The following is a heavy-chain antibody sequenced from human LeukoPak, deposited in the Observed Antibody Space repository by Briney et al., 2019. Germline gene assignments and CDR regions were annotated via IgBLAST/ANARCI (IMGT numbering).Heavy chain of an antibody. J-gene: IGHJ4*02. CDR1: GYSFTDYY. Sequence: ASVKVSCKASGYSFTDYYIHWVRQAPGQGLEWMGWIKPNSGDTNYVEKSQGRVTMTRDTSISTAYMELSRLRSDDTAVYYCATFDQDWGTFHYWGQGTLVTVSS. D-gene: IGHD7-27*01. V-gene: IGHV1-2*02. CDR2: IKPNSGDT. CDR3: ATFDQDWGTFHY.